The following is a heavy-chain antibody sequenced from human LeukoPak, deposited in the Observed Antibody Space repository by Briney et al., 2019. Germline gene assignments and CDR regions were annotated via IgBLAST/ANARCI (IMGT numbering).Heavy chain of an antibody. V-gene: IGHV4-59*08. CDR3: AGGGDKAKTGY. D-gene: IGHD2-15*01. Sequence: SETLSLTCTVSGGSVTSYYWSWIRQPPGKGLEWIGYIYYNGGTNYNPSLKSRITISLDTSKNQFSLRRSSVTAADTAVYYCAGGGDKAKTGYWGQGTLVTASS. CDR2: IYYNGGT. J-gene: IGHJ4*02. CDR1: GGSVTSYY.